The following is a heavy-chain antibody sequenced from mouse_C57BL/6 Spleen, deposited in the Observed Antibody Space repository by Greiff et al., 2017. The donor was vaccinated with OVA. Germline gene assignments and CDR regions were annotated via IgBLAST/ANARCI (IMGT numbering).Heavy chain of an antibody. CDR3: ASITTVVQYYFDY. CDR1: GYAFSSSW. J-gene: IGHJ2*01. D-gene: IGHD1-1*01. Sequence: VQLQESGPELVKPGASVKISCKASGYAFSSSWMNWVKQRPGKGLEWIGRIYPGDGDANYNGKFTGKATLTADKSSSTAYMQLSSLTSEDSAVYFCASITTVVQYYFDYWGQGTTLTVSS. V-gene: IGHV1-82*01. CDR2: IYPGDGDA.